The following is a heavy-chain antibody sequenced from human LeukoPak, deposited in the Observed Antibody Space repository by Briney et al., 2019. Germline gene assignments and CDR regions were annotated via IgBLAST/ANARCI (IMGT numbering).Heavy chain of an antibody. CDR1: GHTFTSYG. D-gene: IGHD3-3*01. Sequence: ASVKVSCKASGHTFTSYGISWVRQAPGQGLKWMGWISPYNGNTNYAQKFQGRVTMTTDTSTSTAYMELRSLRSDDTAVYYCARDATETYYDFWRGYYTWFDYWGQGTLVTVSS. J-gene: IGHJ4*02. CDR2: ISPYNGNT. V-gene: IGHV1-18*01. CDR3: ARDATETYYDFWRGYYTWFDY.